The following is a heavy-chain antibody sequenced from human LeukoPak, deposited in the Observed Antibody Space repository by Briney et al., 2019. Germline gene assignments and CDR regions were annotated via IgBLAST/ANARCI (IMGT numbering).Heavy chain of an antibody. V-gene: IGHV1-8*01. CDR2: MNPNSGNT. J-gene: IGHJ5*02. D-gene: IGHD6-13*01. Sequence: ASVKVSCKASGYTFTSYDINWVRQATGQGLEWMGWMNPNSGNTGYAQKFQGRVTMTRNTSISTAYMELSSLRSDDTAVYYCARDEAAAPNWFDPWGQGTLVTVSS. CDR3: ARDEAAAPNWFDP. CDR1: GYTFTSYD.